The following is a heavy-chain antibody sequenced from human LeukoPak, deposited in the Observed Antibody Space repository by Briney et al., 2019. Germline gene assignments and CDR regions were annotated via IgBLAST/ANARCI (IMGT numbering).Heavy chain of an antibody. Sequence: GGSLSLSCAASGFTFSTYEMSWVRQAPGKGLECVSYISSGGSAIYYADSVKGRFTISRDNAKNSLYLQMNSLRAEDTAVYYCARRYCSSTSCLLDYWVQGTLVTVSS. D-gene: IGHD2-2*01. CDR2: ISSGGSAI. V-gene: IGHV3-48*03. CDR3: ARRYCSSTSCLLDY. CDR1: GFTFSTYE. J-gene: IGHJ4*02.